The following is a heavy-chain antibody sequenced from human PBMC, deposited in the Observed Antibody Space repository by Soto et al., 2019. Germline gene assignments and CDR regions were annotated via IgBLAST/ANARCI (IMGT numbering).Heavy chain of an antibody. CDR1: GGTFSSYS. V-gene: IGHV1-69*12. J-gene: IGHJ5*02. Sequence: QVQLVQSGPEVKEPGSSVKVSCKTSGGTFSSYSLNWVRQAPGQGLEWMGVITPLYDTKNYAQRFRGRVTFTADASTSTVYMELTGATSDDTAVYFCARGGTLNPFAPWGQGTLVTVSS. CDR2: ITPLYDTK. D-gene: IGHD3-16*01. CDR3: ARGGTLNPFAP.